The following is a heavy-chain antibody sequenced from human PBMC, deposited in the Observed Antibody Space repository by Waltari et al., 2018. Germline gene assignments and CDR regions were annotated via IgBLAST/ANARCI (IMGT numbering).Heavy chain of an antibody. CDR2: INANSNYI. Sequence: EVQLVESGGGLVKPGGSLRLSCAASGFTFSSYAMSWVRQTPGNRLEWVSSINANSNYIFYTDSVKGRFIISRDNARNSVYLQMNSLRAEDTAVYYCARVLKGGIIVAGSSDYWGQGTQVTVSS. CDR1: GFTFSSYA. CDR3: ARVLKGGIIVAGSSDY. J-gene: IGHJ4*02. V-gene: IGHV3-21*02. D-gene: IGHD6-19*01.